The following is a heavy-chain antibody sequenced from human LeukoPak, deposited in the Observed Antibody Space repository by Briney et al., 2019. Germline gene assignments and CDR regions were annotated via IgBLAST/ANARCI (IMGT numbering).Heavy chain of an antibody. CDR1: GFTISTYG. Sequence: PGRSLRLSCAASGFTISTYGMHWVRQAPGKGLEWVAVISYDGSTKYYADSVKGRFTISRDNSKNKLFLQMNSLRTDETAVYYCAKANHCGGDCYSLMDYWGQGILVTVSS. CDR3: AKANHCGGDCYSLMDY. V-gene: IGHV3-30*18. D-gene: IGHD2-21*02. J-gene: IGHJ4*02. CDR2: ISYDGSTK.